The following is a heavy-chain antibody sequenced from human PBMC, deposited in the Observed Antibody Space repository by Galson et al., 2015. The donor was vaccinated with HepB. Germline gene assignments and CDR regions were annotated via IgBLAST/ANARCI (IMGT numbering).Heavy chain of an antibody. Sequence: SVKVSCKASGGTFSSYAISWVRQAPGQGLEWMGGIIPIFGIANYAQKSQGRVTITADESTSTAYMELSSLRSEDTAVYYCARAGGMTSAGARGYGGYYGMDVWGQGTTVTVSS. D-gene: IGHD3-3*01. CDR2: IIPIFGIA. V-gene: IGHV1-69*13. CDR1: GGTFSSYA. J-gene: IGHJ6*02. CDR3: ARAGGMTSAGARGYGGYYGMDV.